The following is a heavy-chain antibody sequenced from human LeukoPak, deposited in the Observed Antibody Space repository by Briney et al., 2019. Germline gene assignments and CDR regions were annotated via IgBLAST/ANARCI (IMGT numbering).Heavy chain of an antibody. J-gene: IGHJ5*02. V-gene: IGHV5-10-1*01. D-gene: IGHD6-19*01. CDR2: IDPSDSYT. CDR1: GYSFTSYW. Sequence: GESLKISCKGSGYSFTSYWISWVRQMPGKGLEWMGRIDPSDSYTNYSPSFQGHVTTSADKSISTAYLQWSSLKASDTAMYYCARLGIALAGTVNWFDPWGQGTLVTVSS. CDR3: ARLGIALAGTVNWFDP.